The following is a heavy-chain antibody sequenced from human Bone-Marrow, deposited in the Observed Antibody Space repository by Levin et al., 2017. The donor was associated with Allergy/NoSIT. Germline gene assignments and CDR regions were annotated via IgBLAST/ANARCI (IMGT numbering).Heavy chain of an antibody. J-gene: IGHJ4*02. CDR1: GFTFSSYD. V-gene: IGHV3-13*04. D-gene: IGHD2-21*02. Sequence: GASVKVSCAASGFTFSSYDMHWVRQATGKGLEWVSLIGTADDTYYPDSVKGRFTISRENAKNSLYLQMNSLRAEDTAVYYCARGGRLPLDYWGQGTLVTVSS. CDR2: IGTADDT. CDR3: ARGGRLPLDY.